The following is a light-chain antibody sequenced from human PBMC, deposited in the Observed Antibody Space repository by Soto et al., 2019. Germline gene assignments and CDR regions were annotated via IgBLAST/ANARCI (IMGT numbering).Light chain of an antibody. CDR2: DAS. Sequence: EFVFTQSPGTLSLSPGERATLSCRASQSVSSNLAWYQQKPGQAPRLLIYDASNRATGIPARFSGSGSGTEFTLTITSLQSEDFAVYYCHQYNGWPRTFGQGTKVDIK. V-gene: IGKV3D-15*01. CDR3: HQYNGWPRT. CDR1: QSVSSN. J-gene: IGKJ1*01.